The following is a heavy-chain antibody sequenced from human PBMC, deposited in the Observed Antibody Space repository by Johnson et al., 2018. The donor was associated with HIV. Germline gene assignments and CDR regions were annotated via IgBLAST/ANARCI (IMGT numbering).Heavy chain of an antibody. Sequence: QVQLVESGGGVVQPGRSLRLSCAASGFTFSSYAMHWVRQAPGKGLEWVAVISYDGSNKYYADSVKGRFTISRDNSKNTLYLQMNSLRGEDTAVYYCAGELGGSGFDVWGQGTMVTVSS. CDR3: AGELGGSGFDV. D-gene: IGHD1-26*01. J-gene: IGHJ3*01. V-gene: IGHV3-30-3*01. CDR1: GFTFSSYA. CDR2: ISYDGSNK.